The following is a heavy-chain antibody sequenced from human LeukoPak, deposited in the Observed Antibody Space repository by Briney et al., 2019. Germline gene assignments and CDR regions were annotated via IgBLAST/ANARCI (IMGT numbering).Heavy chain of an antibody. J-gene: IGHJ6*03. CDR3: ARVCRIEYYYYSCYMNV. CDR1: GGSISSGDYY. Sequence: SETLSLTCTVSGGSISSGDYYWSWIRQPPGKGLEWIGYTYYSGSTYYNPSLKSRVTISVDTSKNQFSLKLSSVTAADTAVYYCARVCRIEYYYYSCYMNVWGKGTTVTVSS. D-gene: IGHD5-12*01. V-gene: IGHV4-30-4*08. CDR2: TYYSGST.